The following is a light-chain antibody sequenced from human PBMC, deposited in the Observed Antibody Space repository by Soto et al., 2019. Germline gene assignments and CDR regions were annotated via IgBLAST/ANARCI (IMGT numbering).Light chain of an antibody. CDR3: QQRSTGLT. Sequence: EKGVINSRATVSLSKRETXPXACRASNSVSSSLAWYQQKPGQYPRVLLYDASNRPTGIRDRFSGSGSGTDFTLNISSREREDFAVYYFQQRSTGLTFGGGPKL. J-gene: IGKJ4*01. V-gene: IGKV3-11*01. CDR1: NSVSSS. CDR2: DAS.